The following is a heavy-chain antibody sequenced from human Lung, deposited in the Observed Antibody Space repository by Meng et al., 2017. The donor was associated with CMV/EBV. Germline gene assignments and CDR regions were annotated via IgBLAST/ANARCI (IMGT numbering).Heavy chain of an antibody. J-gene: IGHJ5*02. V-gene: IGHV1-2*02. CDR2: INANSGGT. Sequence: ASVXVSXKAFAYTFTGYYLHWVRQAPGQGLEWMGWINANSGGTNYAQKFQGRVTMTRDTAIGTAYMSLSRLKSDDTAVYYCARGSYYYESSGPFDPWGQGNXV. D-gene: IGHD3-22*01. CDR1: AYTFTGYY. CDR3: ARGSYYYESSGPFDP.